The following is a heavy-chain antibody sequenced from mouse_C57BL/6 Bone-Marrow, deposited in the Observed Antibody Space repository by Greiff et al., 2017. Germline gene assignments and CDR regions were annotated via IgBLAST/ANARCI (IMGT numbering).Heavy chain of an antibody. CDR1: GYTFTTYP. CDR2: FHPYNDDT. V-gene: IGHV1-47*01. Sequence: VQLVESGAELVKPGASVKMSCKASGYTFTTYPIEWMKQNHGKSLEWIGNFHPYNDDTKYNEKFKGKATLTVEKSSNTVYLELSRLTSDDSAVYYCARSSTFCYCFDYWGQGTTLTVSA. D-gene: IGHD5-1*01. CDR3: ARSSTFCYCFDY. J-gene: IGHJ2*01.